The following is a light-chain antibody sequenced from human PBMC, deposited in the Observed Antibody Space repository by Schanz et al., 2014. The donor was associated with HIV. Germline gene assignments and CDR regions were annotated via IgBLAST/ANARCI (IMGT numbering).Light chain of an antibody. CDR2: DVS. CDR3: ATWDITLKGPV. Sequence: QSALTQPASVSGSPGQSITISCTGTSSDVGNYNYVPRYQQLPGKVPKLMIYDVSKRPSGVPDRFSGSKSGNTASLTISGLQSDDEADYYCATWDITLKGPVFGGGTKLTVL. V-gene: IGLV2-14*03. CDR1: SSDVGNYNY. J-gene: IGLJ2*01.